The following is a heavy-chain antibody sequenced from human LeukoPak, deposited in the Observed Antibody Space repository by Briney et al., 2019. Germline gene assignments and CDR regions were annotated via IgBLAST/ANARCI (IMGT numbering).Heavy chain of an antibody. Sequence: PSETLSLTCAGYGGSFSGYYWSWIRQPPGKGLEWIGEIKHSGSTNYNPSLKSRVTISVDTSKNQFSLKLSSVTAADTAVYYCARHSGVRYDYVWGSYRYTPIRDDAFDIWAKGQWSPSLQ. J-gene: IGHJ3*02. V-gene: IGHV4-34*01. CDR2: IKHSGST. CDR1: GGSFSGYY. D-gene: IGHD3-16*02. CDR3: ARHSGVRYDYVWGSYRYTPIRDDAFDI.